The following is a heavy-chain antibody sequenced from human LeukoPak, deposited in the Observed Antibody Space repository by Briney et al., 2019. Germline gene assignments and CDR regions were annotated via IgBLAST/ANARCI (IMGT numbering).Heavy chain of an antibody. J-gene: IGHJ4*02. CDR3: ARLGYCSSTTCKSGGFDY. CDR1: GFTVSSNY. Sequence: GGSLRLSCAASGFTVSSNYMSWVRQVPGKGLECVSVIYSGGSTYYADSVKGRFTISRDNSTNTLHLQMNSLRAEDTAMYYCARLGYCSSTTCKSGGFDYWGQGTLVTVSS. CDR2: IYSGGST. D-gene: IGHD2-2*03. V-gene: IGHV3-66*04.